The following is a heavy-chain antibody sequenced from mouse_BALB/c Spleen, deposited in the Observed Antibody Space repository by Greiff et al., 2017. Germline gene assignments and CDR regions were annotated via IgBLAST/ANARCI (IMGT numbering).Heavy chain of an antibody. CDR2: ISSGGSYT. V-gene: IGHV5-6-4*01. Sequence: DVVLVESGGGLVKPGGSLKLSCAASGFTFSSYTMSWVRQTPEKRLEWVATISSGGSYTYYPDSVKGRFTISRDNAKNTLYLQMSSLKSEDTAMYYCTRADEGFAYWGQGTLVTVSA. J-gene: IGHJ3*01. CDR1: GFTFSSYT. CDR3: TRADEGFAY.